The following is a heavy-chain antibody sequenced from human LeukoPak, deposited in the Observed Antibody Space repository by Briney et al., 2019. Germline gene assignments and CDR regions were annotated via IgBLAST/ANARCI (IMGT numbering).Heavy chain of an antibody. D-gene: IGHD5-18*01. Sequence: ASVKVSCKASGYTFTSYGISWVRQAPGQGLEWMGWISAYNGNTNYAQKLQGRVTMTTDTSTSTAYMELSRLTSDDTAVYFCAKLNTFMVFDYWGQGTLVTVSS. J-gene: IGHJ4*02. CDR1: GYTFTSYG. CDR3: AKLNTFMVFDY. V-gene: IGHV1-18*01. CDR2: ISAYNGNT.